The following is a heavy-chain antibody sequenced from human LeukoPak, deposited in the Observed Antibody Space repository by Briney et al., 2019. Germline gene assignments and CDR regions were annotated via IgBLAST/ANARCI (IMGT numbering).Heavy chain of an antibody. CDR2: IGYDGSNK. CDR1: GFTFSSYG. CDR3: ARDHSSGWYSDYFDY. D-gene: IGHD6-19*01. V-gene: IGHV3-33*01. Sequence: GSLSLSCAASGFTFSSYGMNWVRHARGKGLELVAVIGYDGSNKYYADSVKARFTISSDNSKNTLYLQMNSLRAEDTAVYYCARDHSSGWYSDYFDYWGQGTLVTVSS. J-gene: IGHJ4*02.